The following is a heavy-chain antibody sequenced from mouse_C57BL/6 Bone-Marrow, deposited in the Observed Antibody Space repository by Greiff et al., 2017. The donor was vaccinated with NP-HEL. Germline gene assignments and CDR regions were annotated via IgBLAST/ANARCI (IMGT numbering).Heavy chain of an antibody. Sequence: VQVVESGPGLVKPSQSLSLTCSVTGYSITSGYYWNWIRQFPGNKLEWMGYISYDGSNNYNPSLKNRISITRDTSKNQFFLKLNSVTTEDTATYYCARDQGYYGSSPSWFAYWGQGTLVTVSA. CDR2: ISYDGSN. CDR3: ARDQGYYGSSPSWFAY. CDR1: GYSITSGYY. V-gene: IGHV3-6*01. D-gene: IGHD1-1*01. J-gene: IGHJ3*01.